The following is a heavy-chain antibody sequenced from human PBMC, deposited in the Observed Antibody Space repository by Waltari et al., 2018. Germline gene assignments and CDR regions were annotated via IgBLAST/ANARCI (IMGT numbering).Heavy chain of an antibody. CDR3: ARSTGRYSSSWYRGNFDY. D-gene: IGHD6-13*01. Sequence: QVQLQESGPGLVKPSETLSLTCTVYGGSFSGYYWSWIRQPPGKGLEWIGEINHSGSTNYNPSLKSRVTISVDTSKNQFSLKLSSVTAADTAVYYCARSTGRYSSSWYRGNFDYWGQGTLVTVSS. CDR1: GGSFSGYY. CDR2: INHSGST. J-gene: IGHJ4*02. V-gene: IGHV4-34*10.